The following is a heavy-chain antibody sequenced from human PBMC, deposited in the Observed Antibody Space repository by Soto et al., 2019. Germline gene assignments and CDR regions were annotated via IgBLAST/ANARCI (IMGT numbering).Heavy chain of an antibody. Sequence: ASLNVSCKTSGYTFSVFYIHWVRQAPGQGLESMGWIYPDSGGTDYAQKFQGRVTMTRDTSISTAYMELSRLRSDDTAVYYCRVTGVSEVDYWGQGTLVTVSS. V-gene: IGHV1-2*02. CDR2: IYPDSGGT. CDR3: RVTGVSEVDY. D-gene: IGHD2-8*01. J-gene: IGHJ4*02. CDR1: GYTFSVFY.